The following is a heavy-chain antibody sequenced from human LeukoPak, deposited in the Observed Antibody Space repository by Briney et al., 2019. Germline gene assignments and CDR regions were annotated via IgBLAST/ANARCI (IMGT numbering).Heavy chain of an antibody. V-gene: IGHV3-53*01. CDR2: IYSGSGDST. CDR1: GFTVSGNY. D-gene: IGHD2-2*01. CDR3: ASRGLVVPAAPYYYYGMDV. Sequence: PGGSLRLSCAASGFTVSGNYMSWVRQAPGKGLEWVSTIYSGSGDSTYYADSVKGRFTISRDNSKNTLYLQMNSLRAEDTAVYYCASRGLVVPAAPYYYYGMDVWGQGTTVTVSS. J-gene: IGHJ6*02.